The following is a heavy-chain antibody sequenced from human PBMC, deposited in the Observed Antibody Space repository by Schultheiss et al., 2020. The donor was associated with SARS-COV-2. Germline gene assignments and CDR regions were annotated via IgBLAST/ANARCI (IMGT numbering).Heavy chain of an antibody. D-gene: IGHD4-17*01. J-gene: IGHJ3*02. Sequence: GGSLRLSCAASGLTVSSNSMSWVRQAPGKGLDWVSLIYSGGSTYYADSVKGRFTISRQNARNSLYLQMNNLRAGDTAVYYCATRYGDYMHDAFDIWGQGTMVTVSS. V-gene: IGHV3-66*01. CDR3: ATRYGDYMHDAFDI. CDR1: GLTVSSNS. CDR2: IYSGGST.